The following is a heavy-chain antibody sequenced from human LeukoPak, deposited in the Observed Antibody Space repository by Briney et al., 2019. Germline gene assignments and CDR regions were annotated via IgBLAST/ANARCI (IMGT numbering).Heavy chain of an antibody. CDR3: ARDKTEGYYYYYMDV. CDR2: IYYSGST. V-gene: IGHV4-59*01. J-gene: IGHJ6*03. CDR1: GGSISSYY. Sequence: LETLSLTCTVSGGSISSYYWSWIRQPPGKGLEWIGYIYYSGSTNYNPSLKSRVTISVDTSKNQFSLKLSSVTAADTAVYYCARDKTEGYYYYYMDVWGKGTTVTVSS. D-gene: IGHD1-14*01.